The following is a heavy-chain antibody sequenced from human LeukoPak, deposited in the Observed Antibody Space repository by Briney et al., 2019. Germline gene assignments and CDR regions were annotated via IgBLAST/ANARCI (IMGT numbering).Heavy chain of an antibody. CDR1: GYTFTSYY. D-gene: IGHD1-1*01. CDR3: ARGGSVERLDDAFDI. Sequence: ASVKVSCKASGYTFTSYYMHWVRQAPGQGLEWMGIINPSGDSTSYAQKFQGRVTMTRDTSTSTVYMELSSLRSEDTAVYYCARGGSVERLDDAFDIWGQGTMVTVSS. CDR2: INPSGDST. V-gene: IGHV1-46*01. J-gene: IGHJ3*02.